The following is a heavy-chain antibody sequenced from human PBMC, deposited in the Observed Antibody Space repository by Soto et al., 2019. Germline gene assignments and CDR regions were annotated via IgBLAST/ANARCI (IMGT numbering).Heavy chain of an antibody. CDR1: GGSISSGGYY. V-gene: IGHV4-31*03. Sequence: QVQLQESGPGLVKPSQTLSLTCTVSGGSISSGGYYWSWIRQHPGKGLEWIGYIYYSGSTYYNPSLRSRVTVSVDTSKNQFSLKLSSVTAADTAVYYCARGGREGAAFDIWGQGTMVTVSS. CDR3: ARGGREGAAFDI. J-gene: IGHJ3*02. CDR2: IYYSGST.